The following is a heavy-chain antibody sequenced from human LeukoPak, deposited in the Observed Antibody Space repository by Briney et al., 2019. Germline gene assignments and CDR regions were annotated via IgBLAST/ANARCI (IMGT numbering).Heavy chain of an antibody. CDR1: GYIFTGHY. V-gene: IGHV1-2*02. CDR3: ARWAGYASGWSGPFDD. J-gene: IGHJ4*02. D-gene: IGHD6-19*01. Sequence: ASVKVSCKASGYIFTGHYMHWVRQAPGQGLAWLGWIDPNSGATNYAQSFQGRVTMTTDTSTNTGYMGLSSLRYDDTAVYYCARWAGYASGWSGPFDDWGQGTLVTVSS. CDR2: IDPNSGAT.